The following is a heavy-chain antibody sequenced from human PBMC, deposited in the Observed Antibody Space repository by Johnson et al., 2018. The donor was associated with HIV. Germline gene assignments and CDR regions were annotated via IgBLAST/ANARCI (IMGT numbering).Heavy chain of an antibody. V-gene: IGHV3-9*01. CDR1: GFTFDDYA. CDR2: ISWNSGSI. CDR3: ASDSSSWYGSAFDI. J-gene: IGHJ3*02. Sequence: VQLVESGGGLVQPGRSLRLSCAASGFTFDDYAMHWVRQAPGKGLEWVSGISWNSGSIGYADSVKGRITISRDNAKNSLYLQMNSLRAEDTAVYYCASDSSSWYGSAFDIWGQGTMVTVSS. D-gene: IGHD6-13*01.